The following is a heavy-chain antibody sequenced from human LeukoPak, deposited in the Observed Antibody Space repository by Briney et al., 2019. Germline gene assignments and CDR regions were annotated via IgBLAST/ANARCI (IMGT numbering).Heavy chain of an antibody. D-gene: IGHD2-15*01. CDR3: AKNGGYCSGGSCYQSSETFDY. Sequence: GGSLRLSCVASGFTFNNYAMTWVRQAPGKGLEWVSAISGSGYSTYYADSVKGRFTISRDNSKNTLYLQMNSLRAEDTAVYYCAKNGGYCSGGSCYQSSETFDYWGQGTLVTASS. CDR1: GFTFNNYA. J-gene: IGHJ4*02. V-gene: IGHV3-23*01. CDR2: ISGSGYST.